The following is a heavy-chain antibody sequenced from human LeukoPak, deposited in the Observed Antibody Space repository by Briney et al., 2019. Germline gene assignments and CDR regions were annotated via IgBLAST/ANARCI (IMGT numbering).Heavy chain of an antibody. CDR1: GGSISSSSYY. CDR2: IYYSGST. CDR3: ASGDYGDYINNWFDP. D-gene: IGHD4-17*01. V-gene: IGHV4-39*01. J-gene: IGHJ5*02. Sequence: PSETLSLTCTVSGGSISSSSYYWGWIRQPPGKGLEWIGSIYYSGSTYYNPSLKSRVTIPVDTSKNQFSLKLSSVTAADTAVYYCASGDYGDYINNWFDPWGQGTLVTVSS.